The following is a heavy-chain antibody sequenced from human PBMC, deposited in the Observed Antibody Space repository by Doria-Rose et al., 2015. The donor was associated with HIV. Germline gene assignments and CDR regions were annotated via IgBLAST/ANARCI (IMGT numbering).Heavy chain of an antibody. J-gene: IGHJ4*02. CDR1: GVSLSSPGMG. V-gene: IGHV2-26*01. CDR3: ARIKSSGWYHKYYFDF. D-gene: IGHD6-13*01. Sequence: QITLKESGPVLVKPTETLTLTCTVSGVSLSSPGMGVSWIRQPPGQALEWLAHIFSDDERSYNTSLKSRLTISSGTSKSQVVLTMTDMDPVDAATYYCARIKSSGWYHKYYFDFWGQGTLVIVSA. CDR2: IFSDDER.